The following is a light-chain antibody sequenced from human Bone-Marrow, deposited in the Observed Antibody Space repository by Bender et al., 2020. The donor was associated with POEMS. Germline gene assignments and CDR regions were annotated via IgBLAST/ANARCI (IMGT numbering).Light chain of an antibody. CDR2: EVS. Sequence: QSALTQPASVSGSPGQSITVSCTGTVNDVGAYSYVSWYQQLPAKAPKLIIFEVSKRPSGVSNRFSGSKSGNTASLTIFGLQAEDEADYYCCSSAGSSTLIFGGGTKLTVL. CDR3: CSSAGSSTLI. V-gene: IGLV2-23*02. CDR1: VNDVGAYSY. J-gene: IGLJ2*01.